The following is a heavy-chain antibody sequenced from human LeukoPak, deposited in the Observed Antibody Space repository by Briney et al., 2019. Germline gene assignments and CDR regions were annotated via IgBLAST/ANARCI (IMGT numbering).Heavy chain of an antibody. D-gene: IGHD2-2*01. CDR2: INPNNGGS. J-gene: IGHJ3*02. CDR1: GYTFTAYY. V-gene: IGHV1-2*02. Sequence: ASVKVSCKASGYTFTAYYIHWVRQAPGQGLEGRGWINPNNGGSTHAQQFQGRVTLNTDTSITTASMELDRLSSDDTAVYYCACRYCASSNCDNIAFDIWGQGTMVTVSS. CDR3: ACRYCASSNCDNIAFDI.